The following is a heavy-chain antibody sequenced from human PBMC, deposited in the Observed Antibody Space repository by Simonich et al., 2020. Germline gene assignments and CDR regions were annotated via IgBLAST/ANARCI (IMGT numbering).Heavy chain of an antibody. CDR3: ARNGLVGILKAFDI. V-gene: IGHV1-2*02. D-gene: IGHD6-19*01. Sequence: QVQLVQSGAEVKKPGASVKVSCKASGYTFTGYYMHWVRQAPGKGLEGMGWINPYSGGPNYAQKFQGRVTMTRDTSISTAYMELSRLRSDDTAVYYCARNGLVGILKAFDIWGQGTMVTVSS. CDR2: INPYSGGP. J-gene: IGHJ3*02. CDR1: GYTFTGYY.